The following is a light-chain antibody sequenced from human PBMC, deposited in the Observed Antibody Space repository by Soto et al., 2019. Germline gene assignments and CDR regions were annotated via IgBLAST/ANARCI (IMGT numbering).Light chain of an antibody. Sequence: AIQLTQSPSSLSASVGDRVTITCRASQGISSALAWYQQKPGKAPKLLIYDASSLESGVPSRFSGSGSGTDFTLTLSSLPPEDFSTFYCQQFNSYPLMYTFGQGTKLEIK. J-gene: IGKJ2*01. CDR3: QQFNSYPLMYT. CDR1: QGISSA. V-gene: IGKV1-13*02. CDR2: DAS.